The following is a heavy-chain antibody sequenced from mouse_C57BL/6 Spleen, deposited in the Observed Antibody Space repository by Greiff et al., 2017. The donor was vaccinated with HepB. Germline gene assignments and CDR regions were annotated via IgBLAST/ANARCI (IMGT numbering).Heavy chain of an antibody. CDR3: ARVLTGLDY. Sequence: EVKLVESEGGLVQPGSSMKLSCTASGFTFSDYYMAWVRQVPEKGLEWVANINYDGSSTYYLDSLKSRFIISRDNAKNILYLQMSSLKSEDTATYYCARVLTGLDYWGQGTTLTVSS. V-gene: IGHV5-16*01. CDR2: INYDGSST. J-gene: IGHJ2*01. CDR1: GFTFSDYY. D-gene: IGHD4-1*01.